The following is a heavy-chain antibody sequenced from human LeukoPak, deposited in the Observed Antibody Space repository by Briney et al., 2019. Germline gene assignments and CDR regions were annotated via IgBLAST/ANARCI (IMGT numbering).Heavy chain of an antibody. Sequence: GRSLRLSWAASGFTFSTYGMHWVRQAPGKGLEWVALILYDGNNKYYADSVKGRFTISRDNSKNTLYLQMNSLRAEDTAVYYCAKGLSYDSSGYYYLNYWGQGTLVTVS. J-gene: IGHJ4*02. CDR3: AKGLSYDSSGYYYLNY. V-gene: IGHV3-30*18. CDR2: ILYDGNNK. D-gene: IGHD3-22*01. CDR1: GFTFSTYG.